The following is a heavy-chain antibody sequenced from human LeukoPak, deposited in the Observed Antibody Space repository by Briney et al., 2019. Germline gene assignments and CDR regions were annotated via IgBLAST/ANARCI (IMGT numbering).Heavy chain of an antibody. CDR1: GGSFSGYY. CDR2: INHSGST. V-gene: IGHV4-34*01. CDR3: ARRLRFLEWLSR. J-gene: IGHJ4*02. D-gene: IGHD3-3*01. Sequence: PSETLSLTCAVYGGSFSGYYWSWIRQPPGKGLEWIGEINHSGSTNYNPSLKSRVTISVDTSKNQFSLKLSSVTAADTAVYYCARRLRFLEWLSRWGQGTLVTVSS.